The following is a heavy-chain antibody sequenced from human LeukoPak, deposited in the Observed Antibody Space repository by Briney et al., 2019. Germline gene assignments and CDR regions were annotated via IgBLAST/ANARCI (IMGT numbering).Heavy chain of an antibody. V-gene: IGHV3-23*01. CDR2: ISGSGGST. D-gene: IGHD6-13*01. Sequence: GSLRLSCAASGFTFSSYAMSWVRQAPGKGLEWVSAISGSGGSTYYADSVKGRFTISRDNSKNTLYLQMNSLRAEDTAVYYCAKEPGSSWPNYYGMDVWGQGTTVTVFS. CDR1: GFTFSSYA. J-gene: IGHJ6*02. CDR3: AKEPGSSWPNYYGMDV.